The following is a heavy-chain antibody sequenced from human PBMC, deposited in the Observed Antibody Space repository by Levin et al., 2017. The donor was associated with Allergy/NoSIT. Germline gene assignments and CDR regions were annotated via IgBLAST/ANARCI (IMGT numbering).Heavy chain of an antibody. CDR2: INWNGGST. CDR1: GFTFDDYG. Sequence: PGGSLRLSCAASGFTFDDYGMSWVRQAPGKGLEWVSGINWNGGSTGYADSVKGRFTISRDNAKNSLYLQMNSLRAEDTALYYCATSPEDCSSTSCYPFDYWGQGTLVTVSS. CDR3: ATSPEDCSSTSCYPFDY. J-gene: IGHJ4*02. D-gene: IGHD2-2*01. V-gene: IGHV3-20*04.